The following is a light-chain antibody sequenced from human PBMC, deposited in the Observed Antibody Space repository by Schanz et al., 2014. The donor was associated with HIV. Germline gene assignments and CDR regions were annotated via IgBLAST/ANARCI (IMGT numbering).Light chain of an antibody. Sequence: DIQMTQSPSSLSASVGDRLTITCRASQSISNWLAWYQQKPGKAPKLLIYQASLLETGVPSRFSGSGSGIEFTLTISSLQPDDFATYYCQHYSSYSHTFGQGTRLDIK. CDR3: QHYSSYSHT. CDR2: QAS. CDR1: QSISNW. J-gene: IGKJ2*01. V-gene: IGKV1-5*03.